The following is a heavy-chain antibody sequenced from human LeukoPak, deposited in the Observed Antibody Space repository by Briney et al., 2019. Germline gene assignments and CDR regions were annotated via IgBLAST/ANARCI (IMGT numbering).Heavy chain of an antibody. Sequence: GGSLRLSCAASGFTFSSYAMSWVRQAPGKRLEWVSAISGSGGSTYYADSVKGRFTISRDNSKNTLYLQMNSLRAEDTAVYYCAKNGEVVPAAPFDYWGQGTLVTVSS. CDR3: AKNGEVVPAAPFDY. J-gene: IGHJ4*02. V-gene: IGHV3-23*01. D-gene: IGHD2-2*01. CDR1: GFTFSSYA. CDR2: ISGSGGST.